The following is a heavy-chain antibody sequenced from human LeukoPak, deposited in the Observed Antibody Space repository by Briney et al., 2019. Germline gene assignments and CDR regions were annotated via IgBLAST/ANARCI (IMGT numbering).Heavy chain of an antibody. CDR3: ARERDYDFWSGYYKTYYFDY. V-gene: IGHV4-4*07. J-gene: IGHJ4*02. CDR1: GGTISSYY. Sequence: SETLTLTCTASGGTISSYYWSWIRQPAGKGLEWIGRIYTSGSTNYNPSLKSRVTMSVDTSKNQFSLKLSSVTAADTAVYYCARERDYDFWSGYYKTYYFDYWGQGTLVTVSS. D-gene: IGHD3-3*01. CDR2: IYTSGST.